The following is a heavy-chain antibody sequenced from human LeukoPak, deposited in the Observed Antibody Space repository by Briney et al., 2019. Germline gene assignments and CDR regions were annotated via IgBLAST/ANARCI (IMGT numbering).Heavy chain of an antibody. J-gene: IGHJ6*02. V-gene: IGHV4-34*01. Sequence: SETLSLTCAVYGGSFSGYYWSWIRQPPGKGLEGIGEINHSGSTNYNPSLKSRATISVATSKNQCSLKLSSVTAADTAVYYCARDLDSGSYSPYYYYGMDVWGQGTTVTVSS. CDR2: INHSGST. CDR1: GGSFSGYY. CDR3: ARDLDSGSYSPYYYYGMDV. D-gene: IGHD1-26*01.